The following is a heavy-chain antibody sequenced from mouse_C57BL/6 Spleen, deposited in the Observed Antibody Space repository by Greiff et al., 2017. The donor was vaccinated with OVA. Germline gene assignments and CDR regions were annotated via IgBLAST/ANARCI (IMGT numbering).Heavy chain of an antibody. J-gene: IGHJ3*01. CDR1: GYAFSSYW. V-gene: IGHV1-80*01. Sequence: LVESGAELVKPGASVKISCKASGYAFSSYWMNWVKQRPGKGLEWIGQIYPGDGDTNYNGKFKGKATLTADKSSSTAYMQLSSLTSEDSAVYFCAREPDGYYGFAYWGQGTLVTVSA. D-gene: IGHD2-3*01. CDR2: IYPGDGDT. CDR3: AREPDGYYGFAY.